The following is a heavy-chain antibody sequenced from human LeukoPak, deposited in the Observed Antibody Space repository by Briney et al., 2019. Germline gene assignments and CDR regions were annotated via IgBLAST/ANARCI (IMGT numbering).Heavy chain of an antibody. CDR2: ISYDGSNK. CDR1: GFTFSSYG. D-gene: IGHD6-13*01. CDR3: AKDRNSSSWYRYYYYGMDV. Sequence: GGSLRLSCAASGFTFSSYGMHWVRQAPGKGLEWVAVISYDGSNKYYADSVKGRFTISRDNSKNTLYLQMNSLRAEDTAVYYCAKDRNSSSWYRYYYYGMDVWGQGTTVTVSS. J-gene: IGHJ6*02. V-gene: IGHV3-30*18.